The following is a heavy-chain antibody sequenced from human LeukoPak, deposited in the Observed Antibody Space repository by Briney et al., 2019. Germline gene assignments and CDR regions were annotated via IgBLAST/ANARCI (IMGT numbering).Heavy chain of an antibody. Sequence: GGSLRLSCAASGFTFSSYAMSWVRQAPGKGLEWVSAISGSGGSTYYADSVKGRFTISRDNAKNSLYLQMKSLRAEDTAVYYCARDLHGDYWGQGTLVTVSS. CDR3: ARDLHGDY. CDR1: GFTFSSYA. V-gene: IGHV3-23*01. J-gene: IGHJ4*02. CDR2: ISGSGGST.